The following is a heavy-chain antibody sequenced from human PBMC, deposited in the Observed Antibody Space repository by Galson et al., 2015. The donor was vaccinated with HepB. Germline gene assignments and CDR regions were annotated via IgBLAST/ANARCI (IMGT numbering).Heavy chain of an antibody. J-gene: IGHJ4*02. D-gene: IGHD4-17*01. V-gene: IGHV3-30*02. CDR1: GFTFSSYG. CDR2: IRYDGSNK. CDR3: AKTKDYGVGSFDY. Sequence: SLRLSCAASGFTFSSYGMHWVRQAPGKGLEWVAFIRYDGSNKYYADSVKGRFTISRDNSKNTLYLQMNSLRAEDTAVYYCAKTKDYGVGSFDYWGQGTLVTVSS.